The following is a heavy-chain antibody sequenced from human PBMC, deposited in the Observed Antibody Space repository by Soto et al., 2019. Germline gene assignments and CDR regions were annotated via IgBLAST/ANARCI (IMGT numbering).Heavy chain of an antibody. CDR1: GFTFSSYA. J-gene: IGHJ4*02. CDR3: AREIAVAGTGGVGGY. D-gene: IGHD6-19*01. V-gene: IGHV3-30-3*01. Sequence: QVQLVESGGGVVQPGRSLRLSCAASGFTFSSYAMHWVRQAPGKGLEWVAVISYDGSNKYYADSVKGRFTISRDNSKNTLYLQMNSLRAEDTAVYYCAREIAVAGTGGVGGYWGQGTLVTVSS. CDR2: ISYDGSNK.